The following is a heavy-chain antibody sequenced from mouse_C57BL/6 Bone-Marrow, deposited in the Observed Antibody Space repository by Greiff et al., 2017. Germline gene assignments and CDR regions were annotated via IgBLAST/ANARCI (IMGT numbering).Heavy chain of an antibody. CDR1: GYSFTSYY. CDR2: IYPGSGNT. J-gene: IGHJ1*03. D-gene: IGHD1-1*01. V-gene: IGHV1-66*01. Sequence: QVQLQQSGPELVKPGASVKISCKASGYSFTSYYIHWVKQRPGQGLEWIGWIYPGSGNTKYNEKFKGKATLTADTSSSTAYMQLSSLTSEDSAVYYCARSGYYGSSYVDWYFDVWGTGTTVTVSS. CDR3: ARSGYYGSSYVDWYFDV.